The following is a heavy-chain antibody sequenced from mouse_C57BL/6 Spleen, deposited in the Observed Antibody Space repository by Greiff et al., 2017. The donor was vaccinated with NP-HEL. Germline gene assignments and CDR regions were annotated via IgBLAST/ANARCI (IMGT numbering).Heavy chain of an antibody. CDR1: GFTFSSYA. D-gene: IGHD4-1*02. V-gene: IGHV5-4*01. CDR2: ISDGGSYT. Sequence: EVHLVESGGGLVKPGGSLKLSCAASGFTFSSYAMSWVRQTPEKRLEWVATISDGGSYTYYPDNVKGRFTISRDNAKNNLYLQMSHLKSEDTAMYYCVSTGTLDYWGQGTTLTVSS. J-gene: IGHJ2*01. CDR3: VSTGTLDY.